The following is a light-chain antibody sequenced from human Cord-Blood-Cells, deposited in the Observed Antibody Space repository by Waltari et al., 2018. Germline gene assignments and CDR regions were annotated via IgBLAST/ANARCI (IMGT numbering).Light chain of an antibody. CDR1: QSVSSY. CDR2: DAS. Sequence: EIVLTQSPATLSLSPVERATLSCRASQSVSSYLAWYQQKHGQAPRLLIYDASNRATGIPARFSGSGSGTDFTLTISSLEPEDFAVYYCQQRSNWPPLTFGGGTKVEIK. V-gene: IGKV3-11*01. J-gene: IGKJ4*01. CDR3: QQRSNWPPLT.